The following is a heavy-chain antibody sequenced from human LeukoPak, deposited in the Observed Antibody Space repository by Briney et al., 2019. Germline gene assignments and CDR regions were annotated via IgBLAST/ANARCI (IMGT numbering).Heavy chain of an antibody. V-gene: IGHV4-39*01. D-gene: IGHD6-19*01. J-gene: IGHJ5*02. CDR2: IYYSGST. Sequence: PSETLSLTCTVSGGSISSSSYYWGWIRQPPGKGLEWIGSIYYSGSTYYNPSLKSRVTISVDTSKNQFSLKLSSATAADTAVYYCARHSSEGFQWLVTGWFDPWGQGTLVTVSS. CDR3: ARHSSEGFQWLVTGWFDP. CDR1: GGSISSSSYY.